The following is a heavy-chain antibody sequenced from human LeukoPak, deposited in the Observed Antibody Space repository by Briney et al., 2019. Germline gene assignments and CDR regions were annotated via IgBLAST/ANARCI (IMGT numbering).Heavy chain of an antibody. Sequence: SETLSLTCTVSGDSVSSGGYYWSWIRQPPGKGLEWIGSIYYSGSTYYNPSLKSRVTISVDTSKNQFSLKLSSVTAADTAVYYCATLPRYSSSSPGYWGQGTLVTVSS. D-gene: IGHD6-6*01. J-gene: IGHJ4*02. CDR3: ATLPRYSSSSPGY. CDR1: GDSVSSGGYY. CDR2: IYYSGST. V-gene: IGHV4-39*01.